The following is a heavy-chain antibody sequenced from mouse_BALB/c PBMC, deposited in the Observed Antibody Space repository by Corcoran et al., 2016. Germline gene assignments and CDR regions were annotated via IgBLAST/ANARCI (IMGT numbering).Heavy chain of an antibody. V-gene: IGHV9-3-1*01. Sequence: QIQLVQSGPELKKPGETVKISCKASGYTFTNYGMNWVKQAPGKGLKWMGRINTYTGEPTYADDFKGRFAFSLETSASTAYLQINNLKNEDTATYFCARPLGYYGSSFAYWGQGTLVTVSA. CDR3: ARPLGYYGSSFAY. CDR2: INTYTGEP. CDR1: GYTFTNYG. J-gene: IGHJ3*01. D-gene: IGHD1-1*01.